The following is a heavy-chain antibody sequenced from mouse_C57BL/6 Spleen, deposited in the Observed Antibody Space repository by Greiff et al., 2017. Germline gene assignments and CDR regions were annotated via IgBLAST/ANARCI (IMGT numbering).Heavy chain of an antibody. Sequence: VPLQQSDSELVKPGASVKISCKVSGYTFTDHTIHWMTQTPEQRLEWIGYIYPRDGSTKYNEKFKGKATLTADKSSSTAYMQLNSLTSEDSAVYFCARSDDGYYVFDYWGQGTTLTVSS. V-gene: IGHV1-78*01. J-gene: IGHJ2*01. CDR2: IYPRDGST. CDR1: GYTFTDHT. CDR3: ARSDDGYYVFDY. D-gene: IGHD2-3*01.